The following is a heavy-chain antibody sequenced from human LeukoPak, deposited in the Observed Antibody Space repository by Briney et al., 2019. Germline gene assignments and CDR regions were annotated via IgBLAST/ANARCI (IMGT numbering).Heavy chain of an antibody. Sequence: GASVKVSCKASGYTFTSYGISWVRQAPGQGLEWMGWISGYNGNTNYAQKFQGRVTMTTDTSTSTAYMELGSLRSNDTAVYYCGRVEEWEPQPFDYWGQGTLVTVSS. CDR1: GYTFTSYG. V-gene: IGHV1-18*01. CDR3: GRVEEWEPQPFDY. J-gene: IGHJ4*02. D-gene: IGHD1-26*01. CDR2: ISGYNGNT.